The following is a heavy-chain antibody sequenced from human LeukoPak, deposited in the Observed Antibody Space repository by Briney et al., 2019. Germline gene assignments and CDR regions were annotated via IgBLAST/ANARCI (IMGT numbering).Heavy chain of an antibody. J-gene: IGHJ4*02. CDR2: ISSSSSTI. CDR3: AKDRGNLLWFGELFLDY. D-gene: IGHD3-10*01. Sequence: GGSLRLSCAASGFTFSSYSMNWVRQAPGKGLEWVSYISSSSSTIYYADSVKGRFTISRDNSKNTLYLQMNSLRAEDTAVYYCAKDRGNLLWFGELFLDYWGQGTLVTVSS. CDR1: GFTFSSYS. V-gene: IGHV3-48*01.